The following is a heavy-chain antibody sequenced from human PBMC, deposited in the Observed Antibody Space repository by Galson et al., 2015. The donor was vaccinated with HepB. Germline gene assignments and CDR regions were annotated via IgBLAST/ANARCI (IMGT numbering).Heavy chain of an antibody. V-gene: IGHV3-30-3*01. J-gene: IGHJ1*01. CDR2: ISYDGSNK. CDR3: AREGSSAVAGVEYFQH. CDR1: GFTFSSYA. Sequence: SLRLSCAASGFTFSSYAMHWVRQAPGKGLEWVAVISYDGSNKYYADSVKGRFTISRDNSKNTLYLQMNSLRAEDTAVYYCAREGSSAVAGVEYFQHWGQGTLVTVSS. D-gene: IGHD6-19*01.